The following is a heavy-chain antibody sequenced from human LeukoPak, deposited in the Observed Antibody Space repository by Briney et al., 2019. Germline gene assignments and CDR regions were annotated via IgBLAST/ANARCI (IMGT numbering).Heavy chain of an antibody. Sequence: ASVKVSCKASGYTFTNNDIHWVRQATGQGLEWMGWMHPNSDDTGYAQKFQGRVTMTRNTSISTAYMELSSLRPEDTAVYYCARATVPHSSSWAYWGQGTPVTVSS. J-gene: IGHJ4*02. V-gene: IGHV1-8*01. CDR3: ARATVPHSSSWAY. CDR1: GYTFTNND. CDR2: MHPNSDDT. D-gene: IGHD6-13*01.